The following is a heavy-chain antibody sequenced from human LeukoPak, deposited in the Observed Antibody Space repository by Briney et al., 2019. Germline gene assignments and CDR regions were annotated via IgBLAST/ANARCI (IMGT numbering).Heavy chain of an antibody. CDR2: IIPIFGTA. Sequence: SVKVSCKASGGTFTSYAISLVRQAPGQGLEWMGGIIPIFGTANYAQKFQGRVTITADESTSTAYMELSSLRSEDTAVYYCARGGLYYGSGSYYNYYYMDVWGKGTTVTISS. D-gene: IGHD3-10*01. J-gene: IGHJ6*03. CDR1: GGTFTSYA. V-gene: IGHV1-69*13. CDR3: ARGGLYYGSGSYYNYYYMDV.